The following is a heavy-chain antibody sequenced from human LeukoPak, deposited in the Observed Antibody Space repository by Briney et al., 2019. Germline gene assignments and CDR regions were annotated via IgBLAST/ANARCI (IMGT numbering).Heavy chain of an antibody. Sequence: GGSLRLSCAASGFTFSNYGMHWVRQAPGKGLEWVSYISSSSSTIYYADSVKGRFTISRDNAKNSLYLQMNSLRAEDTAVYYCARDAASLRFLEWLPFDYWGQGTLVTVSS. CDR1: GFTFSNYG. J-gene: IGHJ4*02. CDR3: ARDAASLRFLEWLPFDY. CDR2: ISSSSSTI. V-gene: IGHV3-48*01. D-gene: IGHD3-3*01.